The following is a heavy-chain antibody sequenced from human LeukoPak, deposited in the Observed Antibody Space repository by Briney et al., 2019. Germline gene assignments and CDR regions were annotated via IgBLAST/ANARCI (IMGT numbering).Heavy chain of an antibody. J-gene: IGHJ4*02. V-gene: IGHV3-30*02. CDR3: AKDPQQWLPRGGDDY. Sequence: PGGSLRLSCAASGFTFSSYGMHWVRQAPGKGLEWVAFIRYDGSNKYYADSVKGRFTISRDNSKNTLYLQMNSLRAEDTAVYYCAKDPQQWLPRGGDDYWGQGTLVTVSS. D-gene: IGHD6-19*01. CDR1: GFTFSSYG. CDR2: IRYDGSNK.